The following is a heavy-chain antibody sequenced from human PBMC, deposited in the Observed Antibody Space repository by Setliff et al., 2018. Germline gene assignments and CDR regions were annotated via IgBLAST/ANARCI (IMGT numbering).Heavy chain of an antibody. J-gene: IGHJ4*02. CDR2: ISSSGGST. CDR3: AKGSYSYGL. D-gene: IGHD5-18*01. V-gene: IGHV3-23*01. Sequence: LTCSVYGESFSNNYWAWIRQAPGKGLEWVSAISSSGGSTYYADSVKGRFTISRDNSKNTLYLQMNSLRAEDTAVYYCAKGSYSYGLWGQGTLVTVSS. CDR1: GESFSNNY.